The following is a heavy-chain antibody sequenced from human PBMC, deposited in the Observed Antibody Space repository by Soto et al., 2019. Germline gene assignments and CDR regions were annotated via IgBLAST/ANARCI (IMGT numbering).Heavy chain of an antibody. CDR2: ISGTGDSS. D-gene: IGHD3-10*01. J-gene: IGHJ5*02. CDR3: AKDNGNYGSGSFSP. Sequence: EVQLLESGGGLVQPGGSLRLSCAASGFTFGSYAMSWVRQAPGKGLEWVSLISGTGDSSEYANSVKGRFTISRDYSKTTVFLQMTSLRAEDTAVYFCAKDNGNYGSGSFSPWGQGTLVTVSS. CDR1: GFTFGSYA. V-gene: IGHV3-23*01.